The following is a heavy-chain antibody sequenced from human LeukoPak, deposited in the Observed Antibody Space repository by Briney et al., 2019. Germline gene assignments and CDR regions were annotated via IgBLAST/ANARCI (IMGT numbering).Heavy chain of an antibody. J-gene: IGHJ3*02. D-gene: IGHD6-13*01. Sequence: GGSLRLSCAASGFTFSNYGMHWVRQAPGKGLEWVAVIWYDGTNKYYVDSVKGRFAISRDNSKNTLYLQMNSLRPEDTALHYCVRMDSRTWSRPAAFDIWGRGTMVTVSS. CDR1: GFTFSNYG. CDR2: IWYDGTNK. V-gene: IGHV3-33*01. CDR3: VRMDSRTWSRPAAFDI.